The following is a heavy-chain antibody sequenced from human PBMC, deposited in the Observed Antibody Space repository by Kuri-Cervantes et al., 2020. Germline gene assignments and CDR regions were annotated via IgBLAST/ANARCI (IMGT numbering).Heavy chain of an antibody. J-gene: IGHJ4*02. Sequence: LSLTCAASGFTFSSYWMSWVRQAPGKGLEWVANIKQDGSEKYYVDSVKGRFTISRDNAKNSLYLQMNSLRAEDTAVYYCAKRLDPYGPPYGSGSPPGDYWGQGTLVTVSS. V-gene: IGHV3-7*01. CDR2: IKQDGSEK. D-gene: IGHD3-10*01. CDR3: AKRLDPYGPPYGSGSPPGDY. CDR1: GFTFSSYW.